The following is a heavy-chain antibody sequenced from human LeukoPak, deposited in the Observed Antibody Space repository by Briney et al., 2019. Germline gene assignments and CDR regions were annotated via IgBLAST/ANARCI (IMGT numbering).Heavy chain of an antibody. V-gene: IGHV3-23*01. CDR2: IGGSGAAT. D-gene: IGHD6-25*01. J-gene: IGHJ5*02. CDR1: GFTFRNYA. Sequence: GGSLRLSCSASGFTFRNYAMSWVRQAPGKGLEWVSTIGGSGAATKYADSVKGRFTISRDNSKNTVDLQMNSLRGDDTAVYYCAKSGRFDPWGQGTLVTVSS. CDR3: AKSGRFDP.